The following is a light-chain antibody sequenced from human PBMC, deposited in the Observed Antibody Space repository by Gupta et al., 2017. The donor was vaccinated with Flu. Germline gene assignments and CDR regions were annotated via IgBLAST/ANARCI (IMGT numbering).Light chain of an antibody. CDR3: NSRDSSGNHLV. CDR1: SLRNYY. CDR2: GRN. Sequence: SSELTQDPAVSVALGQTVRITCQGASLRNYYGSWYQQKPGQAPQLVIYGRNSRPSGIPDRLSGSTSGSTASLTITGAQAEDEADYYCNSRDSSGNHLVFGGGTKLTVL. V-gene: IGLV3-19*01. J-gene: IGLJ2*01.